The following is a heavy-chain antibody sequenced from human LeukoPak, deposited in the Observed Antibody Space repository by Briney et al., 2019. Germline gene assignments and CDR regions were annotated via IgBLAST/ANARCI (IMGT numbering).Heavy chain of an antibody. J-gene: IGHJ4*02. CDR3: ARDNVYFGY. CDR2: IYTSGST. CDR1: GYSITRGYY. V-gene: IGHV4-4*07. Sequence: PSETLSLTCTVSGYSITRGYYWSWIRQPAGKGLEWIGRIYTSGSTNYDPSLKSRVTMSVDTSKNQFSLKLSSVTAADTAVYYCARDNVYFGYWGQGTLVTVSS.